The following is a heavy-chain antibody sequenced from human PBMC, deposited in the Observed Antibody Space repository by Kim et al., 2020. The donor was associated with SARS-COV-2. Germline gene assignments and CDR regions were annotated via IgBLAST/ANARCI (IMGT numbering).Heavy chain of an antibody. Sequence: GGSLRLSCAASGFTFSSYSMNWVRQAPGKGLEWVSSISSSSSYIYYADSVKGRFTISRDNAKNSLYLQMNSLRAEDTAVYYCARDDSVDTAMVSLMDYWGQGTLGTVS. CDR2: ISSSSSYI. V-gene: IGHV3-21*01. CDR1: GFTFSSYS. J-gene: IGHJ4*02. D-gene: IGHD5-18*01. CDR3: ARDDSVDTAMVSLMDY.